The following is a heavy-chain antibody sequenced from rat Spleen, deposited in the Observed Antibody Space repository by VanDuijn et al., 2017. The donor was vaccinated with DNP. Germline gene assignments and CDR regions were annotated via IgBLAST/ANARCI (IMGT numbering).Heavy chain of an antibody. J-gene: IGHJ2*01. CDR3: AREFGVLDY. CDR1: GFTFSNYY. D-gene: IGHD4-3*01. V-gene: IGHV5-25*01. CDR2: LSTGGGNT. Sequence: EVQLVESGGGLVQPGRSMKLSCAASGFTFSNYYMAWVRQAPTKGLEWVASLSTGGGNTYYRDSVKGSFPISRDHAKSTLYLQMNRLRFEDTATYYCAREFGVLDYWGQGVMVTVSS.